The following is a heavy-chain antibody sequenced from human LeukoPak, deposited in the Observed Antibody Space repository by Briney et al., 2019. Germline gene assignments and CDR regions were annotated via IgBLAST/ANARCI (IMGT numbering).Heavy chain of an antibody. CDR3: ARSGSYYADY. D-gene: IGHD1-26*01. V-gene: IGHV3-33*01. CDR2: IWYDGSNM. J-gene: IGHJ4*02. Sequence: SGGSLRLSCAPSGFTFSTYGMHWVRQAPGKGLEWVAVIWYDGSNMFYADSVKGGFTISKDNFRNMLYLQMNSLRAEDTAIYYCARSGSYYADYWGQGTLVTVSS. CDR1: GFTFSTYG.